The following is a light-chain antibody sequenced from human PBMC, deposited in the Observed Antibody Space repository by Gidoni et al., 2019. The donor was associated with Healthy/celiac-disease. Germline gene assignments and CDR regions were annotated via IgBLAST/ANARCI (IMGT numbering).Light chain of an antibody. CDR3: QQRSNWPRL. Sequence: EIVLTQSPATLSLSPGERATLSCRASQSVSSYLAWYQQKPGQAPRLLIYDASNRATGIPARFIGSGSGTDFTLTISSLEPEDFAVYYCQQRSNWPRLFGPGTKVDIK. CDR2: DAS. J-gene: IGKJ3*01. CDR1: QSVSSY. V-gene: IGKV3-11*01.